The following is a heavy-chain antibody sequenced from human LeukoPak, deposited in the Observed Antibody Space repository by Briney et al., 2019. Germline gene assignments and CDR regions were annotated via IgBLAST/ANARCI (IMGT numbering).Heavy chain of an antibody. CDR1: GLTVSSNC. Sequence: GGSLRLSCAASGLTVSSNCMSWVRQAPGKGLEWVSLIYSGGSTYYIDSVKGRFTISRDNSKNTLYLQMNSLRAEDTAVYYCARRAGDYSHPYDYWGQGILVTVSS. CDR3: ARRAGDYSHPYDY. D-gene: IGHD3-22*01. V-gene: IGHV3-53*01. J-gene: IGHJ4*02. CDR2: IYSGGST.